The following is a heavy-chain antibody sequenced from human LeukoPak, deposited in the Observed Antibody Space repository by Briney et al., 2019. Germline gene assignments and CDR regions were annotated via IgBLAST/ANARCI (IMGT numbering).Heavy chain of an antibody. V-gene: IGHV1-46*03. Sequence: ASVKVSCKASGYTFTSYYMHWVRQAPGQGLEWMGIINPSGGSTSYAQKFQGRVTITTDESTSTAYMELSSLRSEDTAVYYCTLEQGNSLDYWGQGTLVTVSS. CDR1: GYTFTSYY. D-gene: IGHD1/OR15-1a*01. CDR3: TLEQGNSLDY. J-gene: IGHJ4*02. CDR2: INPSGGST.